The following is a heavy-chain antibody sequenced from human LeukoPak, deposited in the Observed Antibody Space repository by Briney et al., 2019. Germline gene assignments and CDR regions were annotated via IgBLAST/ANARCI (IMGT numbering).Heavy chain of an antibody. D-gene: IGHD6-13*01. Sequence: GSLRLSCAASGFTFTIYWMSWVRQAPGKGLEWVSAISGSGGSTYYADSVKGRFTISRDNSKNTLYLQMNSLRAEDTAVYYCAKDSDPYSRRYDAFDIWGQGTMVTVSS. CDR2: ISGSGGST. CDR3: AKDSDPYSRRYDAFDI. CDR1: GFTFTIYW. V-gene: IGHV3-23*01. J-gene: IGHJ3*02.